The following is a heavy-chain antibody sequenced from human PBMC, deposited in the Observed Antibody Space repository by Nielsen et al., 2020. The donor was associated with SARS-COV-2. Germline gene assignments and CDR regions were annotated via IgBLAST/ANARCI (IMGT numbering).Heavy chain of an antibody. CDR1: GFTFSSYG. CDR3: AKVGGPGAFDI. J-gene: IGHJ3*02. V-gene: IGHV3-30*18. CDR2: ISYDGSNK. Sequence: GESLKTSCAASGFTFSSYGMHWVRQAPGKGLEWVAVISYDGSNKYYADSVTGRFTISRDNSKNTLYLQMNSLRAEDTAVYYCAKVGGPGAFDIWGQGTMVTVSS.